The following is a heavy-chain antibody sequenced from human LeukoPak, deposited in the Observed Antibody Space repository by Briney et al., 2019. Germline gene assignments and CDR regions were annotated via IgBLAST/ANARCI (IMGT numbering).Heavy chain of an antibody. CDR3: AKASGSGWYSNIDY. Sequence: GRSLRLSCAASGFTFDDYDMHWVRQAPGKGLEWVSGISWNSNNICYADSVKGRFTISRDNAKNFLYLQMISLRAEDMALYYCAKASGSGWYSNIDYWGQGTLVTVSS. D-gene: IGHD6-19*01. J-gene: IGHJ4*02. V-gene: IGHV3-9*03. CDR1: GFTFDDYD. CDR2: ISWNSNNI.